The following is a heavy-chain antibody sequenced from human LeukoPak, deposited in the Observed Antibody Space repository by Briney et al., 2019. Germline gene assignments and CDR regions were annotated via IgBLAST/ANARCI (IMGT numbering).Heavy chain of an antibody. CDR3: ARAPSEVGGYYPEYFRH. J-gene: IGHJ1*01. V-gene: IGHV3-74*01. Sequence: GGSLRLSCEASGFTFSRYWMHWVRQAPGKGLVWVSRIKSDGKTNYADSVTGRFTISRDNAKNTVSLQMNSLRADDTGVYYCARAPSEVGGYYPEYFRHWGQGTLVTVSS. CDR2: IKSDGKT. CDR1: GFTFSRYW. D-gene: IGHD3-3*01.